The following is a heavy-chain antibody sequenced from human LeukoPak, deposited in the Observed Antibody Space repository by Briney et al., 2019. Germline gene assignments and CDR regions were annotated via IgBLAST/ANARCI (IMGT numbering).Heavy chain of an antibody. CDR3: ARELVVAGGGNASDI. Sequence: SQTLSLTCVISGDSVSSNIAAWTWIRQSPSRGLEWLGRTYYRSRWFYEYAVSVKGRITINLDTSKNQLSLEMNSVIPEDTAVYYCARELVVAGGGNASDIWGQGTMVTVSS. V-gene: IGHV6-1*01. CDR1: GDSVSSNIAA. D-gene: IGHD6-13*01. J-gene: IGHJ3*02. CDR2: TYYRSRWFY.